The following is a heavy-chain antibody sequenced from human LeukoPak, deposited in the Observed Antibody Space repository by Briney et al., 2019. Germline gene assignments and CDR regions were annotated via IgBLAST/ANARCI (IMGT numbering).Heavy chain of an antibody. J-gene: IGHJ4*02. CDR3: ARDSLGRAATGIAMDY. CDR1: GFTFSSYE. D-gene: IGHD6-13*01. Sequence: GGSLRLSCAASGFTFSSYEMNWVRQAPGKGLEWVANIKQDGSERYYVDSVKGRFTISRDNAKNSLYLQMNSLRAEDTAVYYCARDSLGRAATGIAMDYWGQGTLVTVSS. CDR2: IKQDGSER. V-gene: IGHV3-7*01.